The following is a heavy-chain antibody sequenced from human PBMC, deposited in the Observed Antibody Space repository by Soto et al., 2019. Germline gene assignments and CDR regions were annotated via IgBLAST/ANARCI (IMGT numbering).Heavy chain of an antibody. D-gene: IGHD4-17*01. CDR2: INHSGST. V-gene: IGHV4-34*01. Sequence: LETLSLTCAVYGGSFSGYYLSWIRQPPGKGLEWIGEINHSGSTNYNPSLKSRVTISVDTSKNQFSLKLSSVTAADTAVYYCARGGGFFYGDYGEYYYYYGMDVWGQGTTVTVSS. CDR3: ARGGGFFYGDYGEYYYYYGMDV. CDR1: GGSFSGYY. J-gene: IGHJ6*02.